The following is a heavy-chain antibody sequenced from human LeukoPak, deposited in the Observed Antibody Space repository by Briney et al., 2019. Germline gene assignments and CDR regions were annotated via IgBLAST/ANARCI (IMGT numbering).Heavy chain of an antibody. V-gene: IGHV4-38-2*02. Sequence: SQTLSLTCTVSGYSISSGYYWGWIRQPPGKGLEWIGSGYHIGSTYFNPSLRSRVTILIDIFKNQFSLKMSSVTAADTAIYYCARVGDYGDYVNWFDPWGPGTLVTVSS. CDR1: GYSISSGYY. J-gene: IGHJ5*02. CDR2: GYHIGST. CDR3: ARVGDYGDYVNWFDP. D-gene: IGHD4-17*01.